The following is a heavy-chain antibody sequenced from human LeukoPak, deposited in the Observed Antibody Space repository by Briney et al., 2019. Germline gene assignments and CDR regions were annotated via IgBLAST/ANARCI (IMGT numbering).Heavy chain of an antibody. CDR3: ARGSIAVAGTFDY. CDR1: GGSFSGYY. CDR2: INHSGST. V-gene: IGHV4-34*01. J-gene: IGHJ4*02. Sequence: SETLSLTCAVYGGSFSGYYWSWIRQPPGKGLEWIGEINHSGSTNYNPSLKSRVTISVDTSKNQFSLKLSSVTAADTAVYYCARGSIAVAGTFDYWGQGILVTVSS. D-gene: IGHD6-19*01.